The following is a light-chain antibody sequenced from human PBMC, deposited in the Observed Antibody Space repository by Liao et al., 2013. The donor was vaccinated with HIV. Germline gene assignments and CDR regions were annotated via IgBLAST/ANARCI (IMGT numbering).Light chain of an antibody. CDR2: QDI. J-gene: IGLJ2*01. CDR3: QAWGSNTAV. V-gene: IGLV3-1*01. Sequence: SYELTQPPSVSVSPGQTATFTCFGDKLGDEFASWYKHKPGQSPVVVIYQDIKRPSGIPERFSGSSSGNTATLTISGTQAIDEADYYCQAWGSNTAVFGGGTTLT. CDR1: KLGDEF.